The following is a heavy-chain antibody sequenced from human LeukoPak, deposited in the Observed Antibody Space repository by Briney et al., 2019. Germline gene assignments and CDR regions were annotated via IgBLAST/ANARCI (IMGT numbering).Heavy chain of an antibody. D-gene: IGHD2-15*01. CDR1: GGSISSGGYS. CDR3: ARARELSYFDY. Sequence: SETLSLTCAVSGGSISSGGYSWSWIRQPPGKGLEWIGYIYHSGSTYYNPSLKSRVTISVDRSKNQFSLKLSSVTAADTAVYYCARARELSYFDYWGQGTLVTVSS. J-gene: IGHJ4*02. CDR2: IYHSGST. V-gene: IGHV4-30-2*01.